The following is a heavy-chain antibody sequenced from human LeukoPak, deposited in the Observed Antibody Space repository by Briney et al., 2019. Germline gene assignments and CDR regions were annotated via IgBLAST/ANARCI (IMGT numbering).Heavy chain of an antibody. J-gene: IGHJ4*02. D-gene: IGHD6-19*01. CDR2: ISSSSTYI. CDR1: GFTFSSYA. CDR3: AKGKYSSGWCDY. V-gene: IGHV3-21*04. Sequence: GGSLRLSCAASGFTFSSYAMNWVRQAPGKGLERVSSISSSSTYIYYADSVKGRFTISRDNAKNSLFLQMNSLRAEDTAVYYCAKGKYSSGWCDYWGQGTLVTVSS.